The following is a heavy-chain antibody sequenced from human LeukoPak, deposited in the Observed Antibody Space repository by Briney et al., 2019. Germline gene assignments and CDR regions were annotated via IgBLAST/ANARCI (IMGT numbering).Heavy chain of an antibody. Sequence: SETLSLTCAVYGGSFSGYYWSWIRQPPGKGLEWIGEINHSGSTNYNPSLKSRVTISVDTSKNQFSLKLSSVTAADTAVYYCARLVEKRWLQSYYYYYYMDVWGKGTTVTISS. V-gene: IGHV4-34*01. CDR1: GGSFSGYY. D-gene: IGHD5-24*01. J-gene: IGHJ6*03. CDR2: INHSGST. CDR3: ARLVEKRWLQSYYYYYYMDV.